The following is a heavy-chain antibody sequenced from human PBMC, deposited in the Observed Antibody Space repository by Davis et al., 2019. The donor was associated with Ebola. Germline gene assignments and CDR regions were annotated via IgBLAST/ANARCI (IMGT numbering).Heavy chain of an antibody. CDR3: ARGNRFWYSSSWVTFDY. CDR2: IYTSGST. Sequence: PSETLSLTCTVSGGSISSYYWSWIRQPAGKGLEWIGRIYTSGSTNYNPSLKSRVTMSVDTSKNQFSLKLSSVTAADTAVYYCARGNRFWYSSSWVTFDYWGQGTLVTVSS. CDR1: GGSISSYY. V-gene: IGHV4-4*07. J-gene: IGHJ4*02. D-gene: IGHD6-13*01.